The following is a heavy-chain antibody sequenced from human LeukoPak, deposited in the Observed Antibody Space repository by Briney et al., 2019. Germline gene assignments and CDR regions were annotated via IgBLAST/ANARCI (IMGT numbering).Heavy chain of an antibody. V-gene: IGHV1-46*01. D-gene: IGHD1-1*01. CDR1: GYTFTSYY. CDR3: ARDPTGTYYFDY. J-gene: IGHJ4*02. Sequence: ASVQVSCKASGYTFTSYYMHWVRQAPGQGLEWMGIINPSGGSTSYAQKFQGRVTMTRDMSTSTVYMELSSLRSEDTAVYYCARDPTGTYYFDYWGQGTLVTVSS. CDR2: INPSGGST.